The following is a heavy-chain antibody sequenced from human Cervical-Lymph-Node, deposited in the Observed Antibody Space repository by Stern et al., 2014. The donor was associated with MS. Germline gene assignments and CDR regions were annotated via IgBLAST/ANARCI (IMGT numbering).Heavy chain of an antibody. D-gene: IGHD6-13*01. V-gene: IGHV4-39*01. CDR2: VYHSGRT. CDR3: ARLEYSTSWYSHYFDY. Sequence: QLQLQESGPGLVKPSETLSLSCTVSGGSISSGSFYWGWIRLPPGKGLEWIGAVYHSGRTYYNLSVKRQVPIPGNTSKNQFSLNLGSGTAADTAVYYCARLEYSTSWYSHYFDYWGQGTLVTVSS. J-gene: IGHJ4*02. CDR1: GGSISSGSFY.